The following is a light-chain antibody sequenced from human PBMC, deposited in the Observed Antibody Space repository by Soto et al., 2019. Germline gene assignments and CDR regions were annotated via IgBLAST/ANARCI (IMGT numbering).Light chain of an antibody. J-gene: IGKJ2*01. Sequence: EIVLTQSPATLSLSPGERATLSCRASQSVSSYLAWYQQKPGQAPRLLIYDASARAPGIPARFSGSGSGTDFTLTLSSLEPEDFAVYYCQQRSNWPGTFGQGTKLEIK. CDR2: DAS. CDR1: QSVSSY. CDR3: QQRSNWPGT. V-gene: IGKV3-11*01.